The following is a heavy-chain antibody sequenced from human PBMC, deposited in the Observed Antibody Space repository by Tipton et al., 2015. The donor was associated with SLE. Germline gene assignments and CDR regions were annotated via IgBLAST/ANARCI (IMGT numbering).Heavy chain of an antibody. Sequence: TLSLTCTVSGGSISSGSYYWSWIRQPAGKGLEWIGRIYTSGSTHYNPALNSRVTIAVDTSKNQFSLKLSSVTAVETAVYYCARDLAAEFDYWRQGTLVTVSS. CDR2: IYTSGST. CDR3: ARDLAAEFDY. J-gene: IGHJ4*02. V-gene: IGHV4-61*02. D-gene: IGHD6-13*01. CDR1: GGSISSGSYY.